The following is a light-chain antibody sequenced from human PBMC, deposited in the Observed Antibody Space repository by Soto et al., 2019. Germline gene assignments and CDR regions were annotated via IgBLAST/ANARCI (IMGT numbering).Light chain of an antibody. J-gene: IGKJ5*01. CDR3: QQRSKWPPT. V-gene: IGKV3-11*01. CDR1: QSVGSY. Sequence: EIVLTQSPATLSLSPGARATLSCRASQSVGSYLAWYQQKPGQAPRLLIFDTSNRATGIAARFSGSGSGTDFTLTISSLEPEDFAVYYCQQRSKWPPTFGQGTRLEIK. CDR2: DTS.